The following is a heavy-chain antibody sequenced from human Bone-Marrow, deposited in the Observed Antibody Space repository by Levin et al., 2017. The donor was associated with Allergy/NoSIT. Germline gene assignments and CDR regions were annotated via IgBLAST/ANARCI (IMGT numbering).Heavy chain of an antibody. J-gene: IGHJ3*02. V-gene: IGHV3-23*01. CDR2: ISGSGDNI. CDR1: RFTFRSYV. CDR3: TKNYLPVPVPNAFDI. Sequence: PGGSLRLSCAASRFTFRSYVMSWVRQAPGKGLEWVSGISGSGDNIYYAVSVKGRFTVSRDNSNNTLYLQMNSLRAEDTAVYFCTKNYLPVPVPNAFDIWGQGTKVTVSS. D-gene: IGHD5-24*01.